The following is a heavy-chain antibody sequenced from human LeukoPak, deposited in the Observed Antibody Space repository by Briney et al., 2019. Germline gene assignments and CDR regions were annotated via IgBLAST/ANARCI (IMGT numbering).Heavy chain of an antibody. CDR1: GFTVSSNY. Sequence: AGGSLRLSCAASGFTVSSNYMNWVRQAPGKGLEWVSIIYSGGSTYYADSVKGRFTISRDNSKKTLYLQMNSLRAEDTAVYYCARDWPAVYWGQGTLVTVSS. J-gene: IGHJ4*02. CDR3: ARDWPAVY. CDR2: IYSGGST. V-gene: IGHV3-53*01.